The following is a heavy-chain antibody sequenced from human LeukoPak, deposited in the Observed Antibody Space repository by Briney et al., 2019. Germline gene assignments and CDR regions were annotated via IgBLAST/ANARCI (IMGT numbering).Heavy chain of an antibody. V-gene: IGHV4-39*01. J-gene: IGHJ4*02. Sequence: PSETLSLTCTVSGGSISSSSYYWGWIRQPPGKGLEWIGSIYYSGSTYYNPSLKSRVTISVDTSKNQFSLKLSSVTAADTAVYYCARLRDFWSGYPGDYWGQGTLVTVSS. CDR1: GGSISSSSYY. CDR2: IYYSGST. D-gene: IGHD3-3*01. CDR3: ARLRDFWSGYPGDY.